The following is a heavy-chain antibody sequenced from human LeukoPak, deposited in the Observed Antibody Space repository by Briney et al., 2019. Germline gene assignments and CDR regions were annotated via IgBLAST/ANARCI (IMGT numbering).Heavy chain of an antibody. V-gene: IGHV3-23*01. J-gene: IGHJ5*02. CDR2: ISGSGGST. D-gene: IGHD3-10*01. Sequence: GGSLRLSCAASGFTFSSYAMSWVRQAPGKGLEWVSAISGSGGSTYYADSVKGRFTISRDNSKNTLYLQMNSLRAEDTAVYYCAREKDEREHGLGNFDPWGQGTLVTVSS. CDR3: AREKDEREHGLGNFDP. CDR1: GFTFSSYA.